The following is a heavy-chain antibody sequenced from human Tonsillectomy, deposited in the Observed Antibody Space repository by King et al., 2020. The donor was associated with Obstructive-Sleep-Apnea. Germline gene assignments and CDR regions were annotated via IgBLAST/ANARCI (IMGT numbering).Heavy chain of an antibody. D-gene: IGHD3-16*01. Sequence: VQLVESGGGVVQPGRSLRLSCAASGFTFSSYGMHWVRQAPGKGLEWVAVIWYDGSNKYYADSVKGRFTISRDNSKNTVYLQMNSLRAEDTAVYYCARDLYYDYVWGSFPPDYWGQGTLVTGSS. J-gene: IGHJ4*02. CDR2: IWYDGSNK. CDR1: GFTFSSYG. CDR3: ARDLYYDYVWGSFPPDY. V-gene: IGHV3-33*01.